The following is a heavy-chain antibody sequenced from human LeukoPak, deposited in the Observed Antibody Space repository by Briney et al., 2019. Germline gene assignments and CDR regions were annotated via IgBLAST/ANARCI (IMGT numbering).Heavy chain of an antibody. D-gene: IGHD6-13*01. CDR3: ARVGGGIAAADH. V-gene: IGHV3-74*01. CDR1: GSTFSNYW. CDR2: INPDGSRT. J-gene: IGHJ4*02. Sequence: GGSLRLSCVVSGSTFSNYWMHWVRQAPGKGLVWVSRINPDGSRTDYADSVAGRFTISRDNAKNSLYLQMNSLRAEDTALYHCARVGGGIAAADHWGQGTLVTVSS.